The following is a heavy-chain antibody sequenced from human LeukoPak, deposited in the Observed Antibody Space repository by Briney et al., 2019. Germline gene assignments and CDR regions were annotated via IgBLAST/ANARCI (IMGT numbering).Heavy chain of an antibody. J-gene: IGHJ4*02. Sequence: ASVKVSCKASGYTFTSYAMHWVRQAPGQRLEWMGWINAGNGNTKYSQKFQGRVTITRDTSASTAYMELSGLRSEDTAVYYCARRLNYGSGSQDPFDYWGQGTLVTVSS. CDR1: GYTFTSYA. V-gene: IGHV1-3*01. CDR2: INAGNGNT. CDR3: ARRLNYGSGSQDPFDY. D-gene: IGHD3-10*01.